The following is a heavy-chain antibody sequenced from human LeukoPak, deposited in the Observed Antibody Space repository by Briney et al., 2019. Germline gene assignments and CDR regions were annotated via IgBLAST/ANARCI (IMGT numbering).Heavy chain of an antibody. CDR3: ARAEYSSSWFPNYYYYYGMDV. Sequence: GGSLRLSCAASGFTFSSYGMHWVRQAPGKGLEWVAVISYVGSNEYYVDSVKGRFTISRDNSKNTLYLQMNGLRAEDTAVYYCARAEYSSSWFPNYYYYYGMDVWGQGTTVTVSS. V-gene: IGHV3-30*03. J-gene: IGHJ6*02. CDR2: ISYVGSNE. D-gene: IGHD6-13*01. CDR1: GFTFSSYG.